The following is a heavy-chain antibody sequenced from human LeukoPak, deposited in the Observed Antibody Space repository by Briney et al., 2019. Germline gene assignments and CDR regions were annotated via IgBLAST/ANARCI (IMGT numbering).Heavy chain of an antibody. J-gene: IGHJ4*02. V-gene: IGHV3-23*01. CDR2: ISGSGGST. CDR1: GFTFSSYA. Sequence: GGSLRLSCAASGFTFSSYAMSWVRQAPGKGLEWVSAISGSGGSTYYADSVKGRFTISRDNSKNTLYLQMNSLRAEDTAVYYCAKDRRFGGFCSGGSCPTITSFDYWGQGTLVTVSS. D-gene: IGHD2-15*01. CDR3: AKDRRFGGFCSGGSCPTITSFDY.